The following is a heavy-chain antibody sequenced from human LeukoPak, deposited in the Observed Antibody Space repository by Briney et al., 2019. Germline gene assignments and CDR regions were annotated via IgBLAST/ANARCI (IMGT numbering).Heavy chain of an antibody. Sequence: SVKVSCTASGYTFTSYAISWVRQAPGQGLEWMGGIIPIFGTANYAQKFQGRVTITADESTSTAYMELSSLRSEDTAVYYCARSLRFLEWFVGFDPWGQGTLVTVSS. CDR2: IIPIFGTA. D-gene: IGHD3-3*01. CDR3: ARSLRFLEWFVGFDP. V-gene: IGHV1-69*13. CDR1: GYTFTSYA. J-gene: IGHJ5*02.